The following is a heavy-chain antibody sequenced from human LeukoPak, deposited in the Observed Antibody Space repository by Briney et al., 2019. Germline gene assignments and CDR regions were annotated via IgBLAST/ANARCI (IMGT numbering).Heavy chain of an antibody. Sequence: GASVKVSCKASGYTFISYAMHWVRQAPGQGLGWMGWFNAGDEYSQKFQGRVTITRDTSASTAYMKLSSLRSEDTAVYYCARGPLISSTSSGADYWGQGTLVTVSS. CDR2: FNAGD. V-gene: IGHV1-3*01. CDR1: GYTFISYA. CDR3: ARGPLISSTSSGADY. J-gene: IGHJ4*02. D-gene: IGHD2-2*01.